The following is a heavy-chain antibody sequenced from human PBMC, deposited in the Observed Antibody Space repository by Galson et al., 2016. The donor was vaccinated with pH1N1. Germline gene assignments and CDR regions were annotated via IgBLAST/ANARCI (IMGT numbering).Heavy chain of an antibody. CDR3: VRDGDHISGYGFDY. Sequence: SLRLSCAASGFIFKNFWMTWVRQAPGKGLEWVANIKEDGREKYYVDSVKGRFTISRDNSKNALYLQMNSLRAEDTAVYYCVRDGDHISGYGFDYWGQGTPVTVSS. V-gene: IGHV3-7*01. D-gene: IGHD3-22*01. CDR2: IKEDGREK. J-gene: IGHJ4*02. CDR1: GFIFKNFW.